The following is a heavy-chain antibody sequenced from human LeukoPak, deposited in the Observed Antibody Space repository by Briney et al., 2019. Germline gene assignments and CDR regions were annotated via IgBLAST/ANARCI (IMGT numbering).Heavy chain of an antibody. D-gene: IGHD3-3*01. CDR1: GYTFTGYY. CDR2: INPNSGGT. CDR3: ARDARFLEWATNNFDY. J-gene: IGHJ4*02. V-gene: IGHV1-2*02. Sequence: ASVKVSCKASGYTFTGYYMHWVRQAPGQGLEWMGWINPNSGGTNHAQKFQGRVTMTRDTSISTAYMELSRLRSDDTAVYYCARDARFLEWATNNFDYWGQGTLVTVSS.